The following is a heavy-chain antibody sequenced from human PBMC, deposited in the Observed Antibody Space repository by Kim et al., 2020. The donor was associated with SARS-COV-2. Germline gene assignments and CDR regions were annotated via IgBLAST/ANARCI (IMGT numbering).Heavy chain of an antibody. Sequence: ASVKVSCKASGYTFTSYGISWVRQAPGQGLEWMGWISAYNGNTNYAQKLQGRVTMTTDTSTSTAYMELRSLRSDDTAVYYCARGDDYGGNSYYYYYGMDVWGQGTTVHVS. J-gene: IGHJ6*02. CDR2: ISAYNGNT. V-gene: IGHV1-18*01. CDR1: GYTFTSYG. D-gene: IGHD4-17*01. CDR3: ARGDDYGGNSYYYYYGMDV.